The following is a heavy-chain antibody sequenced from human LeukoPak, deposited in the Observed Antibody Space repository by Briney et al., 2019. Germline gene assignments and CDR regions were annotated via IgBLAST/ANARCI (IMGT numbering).Heavy chain of an antibody. CDR3: ARDLAWGYVEQRLGWLDL. D-gene: IGHD1/OR15-1a*01. CDR1: GYIFTDYG. Sequence: ASVRVSCKASGYIFTDYGITWVRQAPGQGLEWMGWISAYNGNTNYAQKFQDRFTMTTDTSTTTAYMELRSLRFDDTAVYYCARDLAWGYVEQRLGWLDLWGREPRSPSPQ. CDR2: ISAYNGNT. J-gene: IGHJ5*02. V-gene: IGHV1-18*01.